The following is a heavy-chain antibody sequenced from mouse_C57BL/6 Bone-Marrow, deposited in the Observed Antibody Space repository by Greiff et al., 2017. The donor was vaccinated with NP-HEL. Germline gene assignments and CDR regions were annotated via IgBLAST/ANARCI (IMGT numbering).Heavy chain of an antibody. CDR2: ISDGGSYT. J-gene: IGHJ2*01. D-gene: IGHD2-2*01. CDR3: ARSLLWLRRDYFDY. Sequence: QGVESGGGLVKPGGSLKLSCAASGFTFSSYAMSWVRQTPEKRLEWVATISDGGSYTYYPDNVKGRFTISRDNAKNNLYLQMSHLKSEDTAMYYCARSLLWLRRDYFDYWGQGTTLTVSS. CDR1: GFTFSSYA. V-gene: IGHV5-4*01.